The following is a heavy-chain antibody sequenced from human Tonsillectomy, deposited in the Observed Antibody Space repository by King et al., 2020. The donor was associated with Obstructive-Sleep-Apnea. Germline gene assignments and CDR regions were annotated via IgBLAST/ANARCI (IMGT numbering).Heavy chain of an antibody. J-gene: IGHJ6*02. Sequence: VQLQESGPRLVKPSQTLSLTCTVSGGSISSGGYYWSWIRLHPGKGLEWIGYIYYTGSSYYNPSLKSRVTISVDTSKNQFSLELRSATAADTAVYYCARERYDSGAYRGDHYYGMDVWGRGTTVTVSS. D-gene: IGHD3-22*01. CDR1: GGSISSGGYY. V-gene: IGHV4-31*03. CDR2: IYYTGSS. CDR3: ARERYDSGAYRGDHYYGMDV.